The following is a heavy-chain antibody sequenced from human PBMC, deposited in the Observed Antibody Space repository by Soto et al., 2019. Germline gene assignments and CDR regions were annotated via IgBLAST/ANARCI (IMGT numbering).Heavy chain of an antibody. J-gene: IGHJ6*02. CDR1: GYTFTSSG. V-gene: IGHV1-18*04. CDR3: ARDINWHYVVYSYYGMDV. D-gene: IGHD1-7*01. Sequence: QVQLVQSGAEVKKPGASVKVSCKASGYTFTSSGISWVRQAPGQGLEWIGWISAYNGNTNYAQKVQVRVTMTTDTSTSTAYMELRSLRSDDPAVYYCARDINWHYVVYSYYGMDVWGQGTTVTVSS. CDR2: ISAYNGNT.